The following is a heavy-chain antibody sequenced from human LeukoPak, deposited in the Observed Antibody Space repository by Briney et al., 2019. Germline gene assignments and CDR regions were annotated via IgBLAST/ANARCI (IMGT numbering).Heavy chain of an antibody. J-gene: IGHJ4*02. Sequence: GGSLRLSCAASGFTLTKYGMHWVRQAPGKGLEWVGRIKSKTDGGTTDYAAPVKGRFTISRDDSKNTLYLQMNSLKTEDTAVYYCTTDNIVVPATYFDYWGQGTLVTVSS. CDR3: TTDNIVVPATYFDY. CDR2: IKSKTDGGTT. V-gene: IGHV3-15*01. D-gene: IGHD2-2*01. CDR1: GFTLTKYG.